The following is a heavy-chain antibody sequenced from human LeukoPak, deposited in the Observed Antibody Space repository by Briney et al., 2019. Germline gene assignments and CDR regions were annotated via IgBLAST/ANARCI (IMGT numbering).Heavy chain of an antibody. Sequence: PSETLSLTCAVYGGSFSDYYWTWIRQPPGKGLEWIGEINHSGSTNYNPSLKSRVTISVDTSKNQFSLKLSSVTAADTAVYYCASRRFGWSYYYWRQGTLVNVS. J-gene: IGHJ4*02. CDR1: GGSFSDYY. D-gene: IGHD1-26*01. CDR2: INHSGST. CDR3: ASRRFGWSYYY. V-gene: IGHV4-34*01.